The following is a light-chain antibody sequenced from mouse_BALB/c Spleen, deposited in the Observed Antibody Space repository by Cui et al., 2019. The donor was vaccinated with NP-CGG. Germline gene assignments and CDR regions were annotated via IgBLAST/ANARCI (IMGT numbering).Light chain of an antibody. J-gene: IGLJ1*01. V-gene: IGLV1*01. CDR1: TGAVTTSNY. CDR3: ALWYSNHWV. Sequence: QGVLTQASAFATSPGETVTLTCRSSTGAVTTSNYANWVQEKPDHLFTGLIGGTNNRAPGVPARFSGSLIGDKAALTITGAQTEDEAIYFCALWYSNHWVFGGGTKLTVL. CDR2: GTN.